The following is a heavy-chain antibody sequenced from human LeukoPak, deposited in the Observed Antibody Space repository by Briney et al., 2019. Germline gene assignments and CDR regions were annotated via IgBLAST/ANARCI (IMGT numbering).Heavy chain of an antibody. D-gene: IGHD4-11*01. Sequence: PGGSLRLSCAASGFTFSNYEMNWVRQAPGKGLEGVSYISSTGSDIFYSHSVKGRFTISRDNAKNSLYLQMNSLRAEDTAVYYCASSKRYQDCWGQGSPVTVSS. J-gene: IGHJ4*02. CDR1: GFTFSNYE. CDR2: ISSTGSDI. CDR3: ASSKRYQDC. V-gene: IGHV3-48*03.